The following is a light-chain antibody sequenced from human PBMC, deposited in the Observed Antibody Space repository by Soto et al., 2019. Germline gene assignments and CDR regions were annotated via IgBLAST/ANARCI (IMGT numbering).Light chain of an antibody. CDR2: GAS. V-gene: IGKV3-15*01. Sequence: EIVMTQSPATLSVSPGEGATLSCRASQSVSSKLAWYQQKPGQAPRPLIYGASTRATGIPARFSGSGSGTDFTLTISRLEPEDFATYYCQQSYSTPTFGQGTKVDIK. CDR1: QSVSSK. CDR3: QQSYSTPT. J-gene: IGKJ1*01.